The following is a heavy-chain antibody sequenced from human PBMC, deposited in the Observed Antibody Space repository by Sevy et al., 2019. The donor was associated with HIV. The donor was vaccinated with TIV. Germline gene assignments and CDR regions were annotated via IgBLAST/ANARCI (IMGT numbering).Heavy chain of an antibody. D-gene: IGHD4-17*01. CDR3: ARPRANYVDHYFFYALDV. CDR1: GFAFTNYYA. V-gene: IGHV3-30-3*01. Sequence: GGSLRLSCTASGFAFTNYYAMHWVRQAPGKGLEWVALISCDGSDKFYADSVKGRFTITRDNFKNTLYLQMNGLTTEDTAVYYCARPRANYVDHYFFYALDVWGQGTTVTVSS. J-gene: IGHJ6*02. CDR2: ISCDGSDK.